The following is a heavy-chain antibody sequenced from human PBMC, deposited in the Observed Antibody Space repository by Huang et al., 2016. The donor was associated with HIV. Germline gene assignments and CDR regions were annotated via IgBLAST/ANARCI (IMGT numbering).Heavy chain of an antibody. V-gene: IGHV3-30*04. J-gene: IGHJ2*01. CDR1: GFTFGSFT. CDR3: TRGWDYLHWYLDL. Sequence: QVQLVESGGGVVQPGRSLRLSCTASGFTFGSFTMHWVRQTPEKGLEVLKSISHEGKNQYYADSVKGRFTISSDTSKNTLYLQMTNLTTEDTALYDCTRGWDYLHWYLDLWGRGTLVIVSS. D-gene: IGHD3-10*01. CDR2: ISHEGKNQ.